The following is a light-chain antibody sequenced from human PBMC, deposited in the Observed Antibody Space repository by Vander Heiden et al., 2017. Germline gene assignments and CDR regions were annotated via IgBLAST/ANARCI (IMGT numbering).Light chain of an antibody. CDR2: GAS. Sequence: EIVMTQSPATLSVSPGERATLSCTASHSLSIIFALDQHKPGQGPRLLIYGASTRGTGIPARFSGSGSGTEFTLTISSLQSEDFAVYYCQQYKNWPLPYTFGQGTKLEIK. J-gene: IGKJ2*01. V-gene: IGKV3-15*01. CDR3: QQYKNWPLPYT. CDR1: HSLSII.